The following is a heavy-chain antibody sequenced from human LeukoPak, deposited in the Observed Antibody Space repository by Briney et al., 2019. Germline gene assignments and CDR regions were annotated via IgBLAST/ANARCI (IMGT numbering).Heavy chain of an antibody. CDR1: GYSFTDYY. CDR2: FSPGGGST. CDR3: ARGEYYDSGGRFDY. J-gene: IGHJ4*02. Sequence: ALMKVSCRTSGYSFTDYYMHWVRQAPGQGLEWMGVFSPGGGSTTYAQQFQGRVSMTKDMSTSTLYLELSSLRSDDTAVYYCARGEYYDSGGRFDYWGQGTLVTVSS. V-gene: IGHV1-46*01. D-gene: IGHD3-22*01.